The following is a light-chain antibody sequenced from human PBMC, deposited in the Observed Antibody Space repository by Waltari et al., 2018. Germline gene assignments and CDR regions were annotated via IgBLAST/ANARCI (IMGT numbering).Light chain of an antibody. V-gene: IGKV3-20*01. CDR3: QKYGTLPAT. CDR1: QSVSRT. Sequence: EIVLTQSPGTLSLSPGARATLSCRASQSVSRTLALYQQKPGPAPRPLIYDASIRATGIPDRVSGSGSGTDFSLTINRLEPGDFAVYYCQKYGTLPATFGQGTTVEIK. CDR2: DAS. J-gene: IGKJ1*01.